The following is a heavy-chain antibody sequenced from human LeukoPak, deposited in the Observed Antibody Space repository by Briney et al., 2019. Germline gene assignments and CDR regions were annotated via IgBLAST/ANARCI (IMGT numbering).Heavy chain of an antibody. J-gene: IGHJ4*02. Sequence: ASVKVPCKASGYTFTGYYMHWVRQAPGQGLEWMGWINPNSGGTNYAQKFQGRVTMTRDTSISTAYMELSRLRSDDTAVYYCATDGRVDTALYRFDYWGQGTLVTVSS. CDR1: GYTFTGYY. CDR3: ATDGRVDTALYRFDY. CDR2: INPNSGGT. V-gene: IGHV1-2*02. D-gene: IGHD5-18*01.